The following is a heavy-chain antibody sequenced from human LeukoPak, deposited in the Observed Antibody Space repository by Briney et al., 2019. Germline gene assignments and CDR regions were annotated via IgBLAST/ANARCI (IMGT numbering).Heavy chain of an antibody. D-gene: IGHD3-22*01. V-gene: IGHV4-59*01. CDR1: GGSISSYY. Sequence: PSETLSLTCTVSGGSISSYYWSWIRQPPGKGLEWIGYIYYSGSTNYNPSLKSRVTISVDTSKNQFSLKLSSVTAADTAVYYCARESYYYDSSGYYDWGQGTLVTVSS. CDR3: ARESYYYDSSGYYD. J-gene: IGHJ4*02. CDR2: IYYSGST.